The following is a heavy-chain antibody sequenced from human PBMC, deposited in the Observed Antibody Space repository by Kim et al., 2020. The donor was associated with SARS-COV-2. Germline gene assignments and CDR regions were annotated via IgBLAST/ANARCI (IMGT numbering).Heavy chain of an antibody. D-gene: IGHD3-10*01. V-gene: IGHV1-24*01. J-gene: IGHJ6*02. Sequence: ASVKVSCKVSGYTLTELSMHWVRQAPGKGLEWMGGFDPEDGETIYAQKFQGRVTMTEDTSTDTAYMELSSLRSEDTAVYYCATRHPPRAWVRGVIIKVFYGMDVWGQGTTVTVSS. CDR2: FDPEDGET. CDR1: GYTLTELS. CDR3: ATRHPPRAWVRGVIIKVFYGMDV.